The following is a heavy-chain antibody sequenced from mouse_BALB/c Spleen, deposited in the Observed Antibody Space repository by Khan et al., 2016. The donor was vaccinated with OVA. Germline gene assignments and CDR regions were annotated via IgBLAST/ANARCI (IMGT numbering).Heavy chain of an antibody. J-gene: IGHJ2*01. CDR1: GFTFSGFG. D-gene: IGHD4-1*01. Sequence: EVELVESGGGLVQPGGSRKLPCAASGFTFSGFGMQWVRQAPEKGQEWVAKICSGRSTIYYADTVKGRCTISRDNPQHTLFLQMASLRSEDTAVYYGARTGYYYYDYWGQGTARTV. CDR3: ARTGYYYYDY. V-gene: IGHV5-17*02. CDR2: ICSGRSTI.